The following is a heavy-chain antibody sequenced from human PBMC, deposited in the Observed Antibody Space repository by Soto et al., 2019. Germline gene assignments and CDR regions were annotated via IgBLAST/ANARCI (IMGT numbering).Heavy chain of an antibody. J-gene: IGHJ3*02. CDR2: ISSSSYI. V-gene: IGHV3-21*01. CDR1: GFTFSSYS. CDR3: ARDMSSGSYSAFDI. Sequence: GGSLRLSCAASGFTFSSYSMNWVRQAPGKGLEWVSSISSSSYIYYADSVKGRFTISRDNAKNSLYLQMNSLRAEDTAVYYCARDMSSGSYSAFDIWGQGTMVTVSS. D-gene: IGHD1-26*01.